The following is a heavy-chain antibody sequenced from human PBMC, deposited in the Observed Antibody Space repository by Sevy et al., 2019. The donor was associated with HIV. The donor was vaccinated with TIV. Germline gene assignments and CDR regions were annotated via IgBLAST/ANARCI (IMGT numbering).Heavy chain of an antibody. D-gene: IGHD2-8*01. J-gene: IGHJ6*02. Sequence: GGSLRLSCAASGFSLTTSDMHWVRQAPGKGLEWVAYVRNDGSNKYYADSVRDRFTISRDSPKNTLYLQMNSLRDEDMAIYYCARGRKTTEEWLEELDYYYGLDVRGQGTTVTVSS. CDR3: ARGRKTTEEWLEELDYYYGLDV. CDR1: GFSLTTSD. V-gene: IGHV3-30*02. CDR2: VRNDGSNK.